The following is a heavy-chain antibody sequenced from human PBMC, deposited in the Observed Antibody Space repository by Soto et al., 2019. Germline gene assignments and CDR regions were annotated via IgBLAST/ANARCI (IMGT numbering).Heavy chain of an antibody. CDR3: ARIEAYGSGSPIDY. Sequence: QVQLQESGPGLVKPSQTLSLTCTVSGGSISSGDYYWSWIRQPPGKGLECIGYIYYSGSTYYSPSLKSRVIISVDTSKNQFSLRLTSVTAADTAVYYCARIEAYGSGSPIDYWGQGTLVTVSS. CDR1: GGSISSGDYY. V-gene: IGHV4-30-4*01. CDR2: IYYSGST. J-gene: IGHJ4*02. D-gene: IGHD3-10*01.